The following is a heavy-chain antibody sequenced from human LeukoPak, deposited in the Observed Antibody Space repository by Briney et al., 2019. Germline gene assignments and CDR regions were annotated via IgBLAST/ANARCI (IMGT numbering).Heavy chain of an antibody. D-gene: IGHD3-10*01. CDR2: IRYDGSNK. Sequence: GGSLRLSCAASGFTFSSYGMHWVRQAPGKGLEWVAFIRYDGSNKYYADSVKGRFTISRDNSKNTLYLQMNSLRAEDTAVYYCAKDPIWFGELLGYFDYWGQGTLVTVSS. J-gene: IGHJ4*02. V-gene: IGHV3-30*02. CDR3: AKDPIWFGELLGYFDY. CDR1: GFTFSSYG.